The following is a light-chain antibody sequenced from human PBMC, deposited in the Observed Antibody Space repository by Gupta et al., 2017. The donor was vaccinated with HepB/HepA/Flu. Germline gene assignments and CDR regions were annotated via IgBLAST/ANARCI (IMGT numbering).Light chain of an antibody. J-gene: IGKJ2*03. V-gene: IGKV3-11*01. Sequence: ELVFTQSPATLSLSPGERATLSCRASQSVSSYLAWYQQKPGQAPRLLLYDASNTFTSIPATFSGSGSATAFTLTIISRVPEDFAVSYCHQRSNWPSSFGPGTKLEMK. CDR3: HQRSNWPSS. CDR2: DAS. CDR1: QSVSSY.